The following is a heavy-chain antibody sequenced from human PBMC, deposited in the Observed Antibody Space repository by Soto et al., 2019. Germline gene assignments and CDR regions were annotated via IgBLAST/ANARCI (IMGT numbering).Heavy chain of an antibody. CDR3: ARDQGYCSGGSCYVAGY. V-gene: IGHV3-23*01. Sequence: PGGSLRLSCAASGFTFSSYAMSWVRQAPGKGLEWVSAISGSGGSTYYADSVKDRFTISRDNSKNTLYLQMNSLRAEDTAVYYCARDQGYCSGGSCYVAGYWGQGTLVTVSS. J-gene: IGHJ4*02. D-gene: IGHD2-15*01. CDR2: ISGSGGST. CDR1: GFTFSSYA.